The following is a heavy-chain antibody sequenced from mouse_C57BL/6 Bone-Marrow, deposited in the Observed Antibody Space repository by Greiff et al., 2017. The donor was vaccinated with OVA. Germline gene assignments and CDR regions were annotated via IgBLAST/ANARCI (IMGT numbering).Heavy chain of an antibody. CDR3: ARDNCDWYFDV. Sequence: EVNVVESGGGSVQSGRSLRLSCATSGFTFSDFYMEWVRQAPGKGLEWIAASRNKANDYTTEYSASVKGRFIVSRDTSQSILYLQMNALRAEDTAIYYCARDNCDWYFDVWGTGTTVTVSS. CDR2: SRNKANDYTT. J-gene: IGHJ1*03. CDR1: GFTFSDFY. D-gene: IGHD4-1*01. V-gene: IGHV7-1*01.